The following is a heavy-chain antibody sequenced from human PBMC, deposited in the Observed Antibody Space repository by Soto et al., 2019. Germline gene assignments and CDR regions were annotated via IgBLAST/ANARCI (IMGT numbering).Heavy chain of an antibody. J-gene: IGHJ6*02. CDR2: ISYDGSNK. CDR3: AKDLVSGSYSYYYYGMDV. CDR1: GFTFSSYG. Sequence: SLRLSCAASGFTFSSYGMHWVRQAPGKGLEWVAVISYDGSNKYYADSVKGRFTISRDNSKNTLYLQMNSLRAEDTAVYYCAKDLVSGSYSYYYYGMDVWGQGTTVTVSS. V-gene: IGHV3-30*18. D-gene: IGHD3-10*01.